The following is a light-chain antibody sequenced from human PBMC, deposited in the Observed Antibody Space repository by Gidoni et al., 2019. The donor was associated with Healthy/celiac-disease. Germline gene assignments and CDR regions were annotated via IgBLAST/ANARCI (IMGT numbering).Light chain of an antibody. CDR2: LGS. CDR3: MQAST. CDR1: PSLLHSNGYNY. J-gene: IGKJ5*01. V-gene: IGKV2-28*01. Sequence: DIVMTQSPLSLPVTPGEPASIPCRSSPSLLHSNGYNYLDWYLQKPGQSPQLLIYLGSNRASGVPDRFSGSGSGTDFTLKISRVEAEDVGVYYCMQASTFGQGTRLEIK.